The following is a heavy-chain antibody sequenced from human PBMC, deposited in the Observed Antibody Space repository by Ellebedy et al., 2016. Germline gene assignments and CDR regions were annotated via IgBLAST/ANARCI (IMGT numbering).Heavy chain of an antibody. J-gene: IGHJ6*02. CDR1: EFRFSDYG. Sequence: GGSLRLSCAASEFRFSDYGMHWVRQAPGKGLEWVAVIWYDGSNKHYADSVKGRFTISRDNSKNTLYLQMNNLRAEDTAVYYCAKSVGTSTFWHYYYGMDVWGQGTTVTVSS. CDR3: AKSVGTSTFWHYYYGMDV. CDR2: IWYDGSNK. D-gene: IGHD1-26*01. V-gene: IGHV3-33*06.